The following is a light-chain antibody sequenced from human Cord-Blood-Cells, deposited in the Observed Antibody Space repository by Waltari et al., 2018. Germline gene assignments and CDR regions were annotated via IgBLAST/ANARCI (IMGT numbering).Light chain of an antibody. V-gene: IGKV3-11*01. Sequence: EIVLTQSPDTLSLSPGERATLSCRASQSVSSYLAWYQQKPGQAPRLLIYDASNRATGIPARFSGSGSGTDFTHTISSLEPEDVAVYYCQQRSNWPWTFGQGTKVEIK. J-gene: IGKJ1*01. CDR3: QQRSNWPWT. CDR2: DAS. CDR1: QSVSSY.